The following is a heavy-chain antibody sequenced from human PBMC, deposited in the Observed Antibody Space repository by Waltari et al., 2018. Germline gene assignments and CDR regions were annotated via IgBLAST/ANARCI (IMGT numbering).Heavy chain of an antibody. J-gene: IGHJ5*02. V-gene: IGHV3-21*01. D-gene: IGHD3-22*01. Sequence: EVQLVESGGGLVKPGGSLRLSCAASGFTFRSYILHWVRQAPGKGLEWVSSISSSSSYIYYADSVKGRFTISRDNAKNSLYLQMNSLRAEDTAVYYCARDPDYEISAGWFDPWGQGTLVTVSS. CDR2: ISSSSSYI. CDR1: GFTFRSYI. CDR3: ARDPDYEISAGWFDP.